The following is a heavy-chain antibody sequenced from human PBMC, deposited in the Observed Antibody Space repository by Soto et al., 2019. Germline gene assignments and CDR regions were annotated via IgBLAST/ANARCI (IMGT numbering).Heavy chain of an antibody. V-gene: IGHV3-23*01. CDR2: ISGSGGST. CDR3: AKALDSVAGTNWFDP. Sequence: EVQLLESGGGLVQPGGSLRLSCAASGFTFSSYAMSWVLQAPGKGLEWVSAISGSGGSTYYADSVKGRFTISRDNSKNTLYLQMNILRAEDTAVYYCAKALDSVAGTNWFDPWGQGNLVTVSS. J-gene: IGHJ5*02. D-gene: IGHD6-19*01. CDR1: GFTFSSYA.